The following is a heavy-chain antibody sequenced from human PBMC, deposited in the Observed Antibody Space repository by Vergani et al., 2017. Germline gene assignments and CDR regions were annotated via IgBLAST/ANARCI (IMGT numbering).Heavy chain of an antibody. D-gene: IGHD3-22*01. CDR3: ARVDTMVVVAKGAFDI. CDR1: GGSISSYY. V-gene: IGHV4-59*01. Sequence: QLQLQESGPGLVKPSETLSLTCTVSGGSISSYYWSWIRQPPGKGLEWIRYIYYSWSTNYNPSLKSRVTISVDTSKNQYSLKRSSVTAAETAVYYCARVDTMVVVAKGAFDIWGQGTMVTVSS. J-gene: IGHJ3*02. CDR2: IYYSWST.